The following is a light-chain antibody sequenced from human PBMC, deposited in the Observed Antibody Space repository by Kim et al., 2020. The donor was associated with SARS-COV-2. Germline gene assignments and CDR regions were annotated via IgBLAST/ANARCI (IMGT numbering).Light chain of an antibody. CDR1: NHGRKG. Sequence: PGRTARSACERNNHGRKGVHGYRQKPGQAPVMVIHYESVRPSGIPERFSGSNSGNTATLTISWVEAGDEADYYCQVSDTGGDHVVFGGGTQLTVL. CDR2: YES. J-gene: IGLJ2*01. CDR3: QVSDTGGDHVV. V-gene: IGLV3-21*04.